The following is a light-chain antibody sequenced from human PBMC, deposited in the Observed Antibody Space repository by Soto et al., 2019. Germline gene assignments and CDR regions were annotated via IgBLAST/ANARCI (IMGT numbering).Light chain of an antibody. Sequence: QSALTQPPSVSGTPGQRVTISCSGSSSNIGSNTVNWYQQFPGTAPRLHIYSSYQRPSGVPDRFSGSQSGTSASLAISGLQSDDEADYYCAAWDDSLKAIFGGGTQLTVL. V-gene: IGLV1-44*01. CDR3: AAWDDSLKAI. CDR1: SSNIGSNT. CDR2: SSY. J-gene: IGLJ7*01.